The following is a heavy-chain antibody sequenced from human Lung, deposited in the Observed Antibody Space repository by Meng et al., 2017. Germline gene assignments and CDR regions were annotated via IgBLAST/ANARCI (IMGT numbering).Heavy chain of an antibody. D-gene: IGHD6-13*01. Sequence: QVQLVQSGADAKKPGASMKVSCKASGYIFTNYDISWVRQAPGQGLEWMGWISVKNGEAKYPQNFQGRVTMTTDTTTSTAYMELRSLTSDDTAVYYCARYVPNGSFWYIDFWGRGTLVTVSS. V-gene: IGHV1-18*01. CDR2: ISVKNGEA. CDR1: GYIFTNYD. CDR3: ARYVPNGSFWYIDF. J-gene: IGHJ2*01.